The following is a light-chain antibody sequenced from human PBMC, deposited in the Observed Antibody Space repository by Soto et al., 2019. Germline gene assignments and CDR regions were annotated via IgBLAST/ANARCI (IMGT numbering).Light chain of an antibody. CDR2: EVS. CDR3: SSYTTTSTLGV. V-gene: IGLV2-14*01. J-gene: IGLJ3*02. CDR1: SSDVGGYNY. Sequence: QSALTQPASVSGSPGQSITLSCSGTSSDVGGYNYVSWYQQHPANAPKLIIYEVSNRPSGVSNRFSGSKSGNTASLTISGLQADDEADYYCSSYTTTSTLGVFGGGTQLTVL.